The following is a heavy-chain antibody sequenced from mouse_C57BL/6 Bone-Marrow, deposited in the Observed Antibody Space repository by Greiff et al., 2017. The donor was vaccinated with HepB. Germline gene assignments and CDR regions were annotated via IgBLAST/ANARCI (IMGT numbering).Heavy chain of an antibody. Sequence: DVKLQESGPGLVKPSQSLSLTCSVTGYSITSGYYWNWIRQFPGNKLEWMGYISYDGSNNYNPSLKNRISITRDTSKNQFFLKLNSVTTEDTATYYCAREGVYYRGFAYWGQGTLVTVSA. CDR3: AREGVYYRGFAY. D-gene: IGHD2-1*01. CDR1: GYSITSGYY. J-gene: IGHJ3*01. V-gene: IGHV3-6*01. CDR2: ISYDGSN.